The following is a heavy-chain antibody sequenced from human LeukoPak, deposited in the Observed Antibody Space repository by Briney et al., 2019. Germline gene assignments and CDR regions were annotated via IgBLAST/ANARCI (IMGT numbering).Heavy chain of an antibody. CDR1: GGSFSGYY. V-gene: IGHV4-34*01. CDR2: INHSGSA. J-gene: IGHJ6*02. Sequence: SETLSLTCAVYGGSFSGYYWSWIRQPPGKGLEWIGEINHSGSANYNPSLKSRVTMSIDTSKNHFSLKLISVTAADTAVYYCREERRRTSGSYGMYDYYGMDVWGQGTTVTVSS. CDR3: REERRRTSGSYGMYDYYGMDV. D-gene: IGHD1-26*01.